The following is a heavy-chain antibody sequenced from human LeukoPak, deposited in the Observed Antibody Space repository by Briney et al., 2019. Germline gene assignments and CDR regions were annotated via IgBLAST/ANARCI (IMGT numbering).Heavy chain of an antibody. Sequence: SETLSLTCTVSGYSISSGYYWGWIRQPPGKGLEWIGSMYHSGSTYYNPPLKSRVTISVDTSKNQFSLKLNSVTAADTAVYYCARGRYYYDSSGYFIGGGTAFQYYFDYWGQGTLVTVSS. CDR1: GYSISSGYY. V-gene: IGHV4-38-2*02. J-gene: IGHJ4*02. CDR3: ARGRYYYDSSGYFIGGGTAFQYYFDY. D-gene: IGHD3-22*01. CDR2: MYHSGST.